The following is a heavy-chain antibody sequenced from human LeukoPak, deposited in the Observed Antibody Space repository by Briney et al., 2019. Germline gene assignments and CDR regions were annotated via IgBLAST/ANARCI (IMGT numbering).Heavy chain of an antibody. D-gene: IGHD7-27*01. CDR3: ARRPTGDPKFDY. CDR2: IYSSGST. Sequence: SETLSLTCSVSGGSISNYFWTWIRQPPGKGLEWVGYIYSSGSTYYNPSLKSRVTISVDTSKNRFSLKLSTVTAADTAVYYCARRPTGDPKFDYWGQGTLVTVSS. CDR1: GGSISNYF. V-gene: IGHV4-59*08. J-gene: IGHJ4*02.